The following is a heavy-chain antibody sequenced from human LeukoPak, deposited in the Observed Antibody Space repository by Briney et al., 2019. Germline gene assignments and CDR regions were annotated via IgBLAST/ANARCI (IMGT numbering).Heavy chain of an antibody. V-gene: IGHV3-30*04. Sequence: GGSLRLSCAASGFTFSSYAMHWVRQAPGKGLEWVAVISYDRSNKYYADSVKGRFTISRDNSKNTLYLQMNSLRAEDTAVYYCARDTGIYCSSTSCGGMDVWGQGTTVTVSS. J-gene: IGHJ6*02. D-gene: IGHD2-2*01. CDR2: ISYDRSNK. CDR3: ARDTGIYCSSTSCGGMDV. CDR1: GFTFSSYA.